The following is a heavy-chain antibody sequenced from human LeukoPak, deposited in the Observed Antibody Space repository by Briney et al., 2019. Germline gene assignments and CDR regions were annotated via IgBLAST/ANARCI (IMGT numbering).Heavy chain of an antibody. D-gene: IGHD2-2*01. CDR3: ARDQGYCSSTSCYQYYGDYGYYYYYGMDV. V-gene: IGHV1-2*02. CDR2: INPNSGGT. CDR1: GYTFTGYY. J-gene: IGHJ6*02. Sequence: ASVKVSCKASGYTFTGYYMHWVRQAPGQGLERMGWINPNSGGTNYAQKFQGRVTMTRDTSISTAYMELSRLRSDDTAVYYCARDQGYCSSTSCYQYYGDYGYYYYYGMDVWGQGTTVTVSS.